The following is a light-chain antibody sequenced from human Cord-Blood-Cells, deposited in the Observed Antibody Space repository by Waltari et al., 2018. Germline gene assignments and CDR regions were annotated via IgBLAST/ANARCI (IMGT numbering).Light chain of an antibody. Sequence: DIVMTQSPDSLAVSLGERATINCNSSQSVLYSSNNKNYLAWYQQKPGQPPKLLIYWASTRESGVPDRFSGSWSGTDFTLTISSLQAEDVAVYYCQQYYSTPRTFGQGTKVEIK. CDR3: QQYYSTPRT. V-gene: IGKV4-1*01. CDR2: WAS. J-gene: IGKJ1*01. CDR1: QSVLYSSNNKNY.